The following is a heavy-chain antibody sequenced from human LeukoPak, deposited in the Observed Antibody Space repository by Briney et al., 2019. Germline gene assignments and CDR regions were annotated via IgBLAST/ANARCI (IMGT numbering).Heavy chain of an antibody. CDR1: GYTFTDYY. CDR3: ATEPKGYCSSTSCYTGDY. D-gene: IGHD2-2*02. V-gene: IGHV1-69-2*01. CDR2: VDPEDGET. Sequence: ATVKISCKVSGYTFTDYYMHWVQQAPGKGLEWMGLVDPEDGETIYAEKFQGRVTITADTSTDTAYMELGSLRSEDTAVYYCATEPKGYCSSTSCYTGDYWGQGTLVTVSS. J-gene: IGHJ4*02.